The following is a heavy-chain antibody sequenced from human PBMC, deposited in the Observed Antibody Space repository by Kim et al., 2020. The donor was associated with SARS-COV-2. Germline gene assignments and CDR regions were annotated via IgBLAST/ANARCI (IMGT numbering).Heavy chain of an antibody. D-gene: IGHD1-26*01. Sequence: GGSLRLSCAASGFIFSTYGMHWVRQAPGKGLEWVAVMWYDGSEKYYADSVKGRFTISRDNSQNTLYLQMNSLRAEDTAVYYCAREFVGLTQDDPFDVWGQGTMVTVSS. V-gene: IGHV3-33*01. J-gene: IGHJ3*01. CDR1: GFIFSTYG. CDR2: MWYDGSEK. CDR3: AREFVGLTQDDPFDV.